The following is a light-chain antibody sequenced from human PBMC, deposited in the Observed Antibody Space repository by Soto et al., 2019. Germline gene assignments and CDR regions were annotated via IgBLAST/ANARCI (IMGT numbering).Light chain of an antibody. Sequence: EIVMTQSPATLSVSPGERATLSCRASQSVSSNLAWYQQKHGQAPRLLIYGASTRATGIPARFNGSGSGTEFTLTISSLQSEDFAVYYCQQYDNWPPITFGQGTRLEIK. CDR2: GAS. V-gene: IGKV3-15*01. CDR3: QQYDNWPPIT. J-gene: IGKJ5*01. CDR1: QSVSSN.